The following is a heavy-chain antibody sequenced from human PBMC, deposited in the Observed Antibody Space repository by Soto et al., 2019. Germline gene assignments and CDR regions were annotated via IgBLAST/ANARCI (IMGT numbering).Heavy chain of an antibody. V-gene: IGHV3-30*18. CDR2: ISYDGSNK. CDR1: GFTFSSYG. Sequence: QVQLVESGGGVVQPGRSLRLSCAASGFTFSSYGMHWVRQAPGKGLEWVAVISYDGSNKYYADSVKGRFTISRDNSKNTLYLQMNSLRADDTAVYYCAKDYDYGDYWGQGTLVTVSS. D-gene: IGHD3-16*01. J-gene: IGHJ4*02. CDR3: AKDYDYGDY.